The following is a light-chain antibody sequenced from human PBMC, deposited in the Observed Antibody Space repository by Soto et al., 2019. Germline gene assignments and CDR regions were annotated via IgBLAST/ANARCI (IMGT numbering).Light chain of an antibody. CDR2: DVS. CDR1: SSDVDGYEY. V-gene: IGLV2-14*01. CDR3: SSYTISSPYV. Sequence: QSALTQPASVSGSPGQSITISCTGTSSDVDGYEYVSWYQQHPGKAPKLMIYDVSNRPSGVSNRFSGSKSGNTASLTISGLKAEDEADYYCSSYTISSPYVFGTGTKLTVL. J-gene: IGLJ1*01.